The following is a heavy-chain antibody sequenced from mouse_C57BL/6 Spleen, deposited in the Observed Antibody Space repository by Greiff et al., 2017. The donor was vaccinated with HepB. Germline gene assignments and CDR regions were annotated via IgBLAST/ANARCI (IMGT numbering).Heavy chain of an antibody. CDR2: INPNNGGT. CDR3: ARRTYYSNYNAMDY. CDR1: GYTFTDYN. J-gene: IGHJ4*01. Sequence: EVQLQQSGPELVKPGASVKIPCKASGYTFTDYNMDWVKQSHGKSLEWIGDINPNNGGTIYNQKFKGKATLTVDKSSSTAYMELCSLTSEDTAVYYCARRTYYSNYNAMDYWGQGTSVTVAS. D-gene: IGHD2-5*01. V-gene: IGHV1-18*01.